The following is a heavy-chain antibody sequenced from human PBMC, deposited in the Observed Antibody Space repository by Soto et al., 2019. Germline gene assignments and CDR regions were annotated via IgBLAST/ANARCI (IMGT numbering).Heavy chain of an antibody. CDR3: ARGRADYNNAYLGRGMDV. D-gene: IGHD4-4*01. CDR1: GGTFSNYD. Sequence: QVQLVQSGAEVKKPGSSVKVSCKASGGTFSNYDIIWVRQAPGQGLEWMGGIIPIFVTPNYAQKFKGRVTMTADESTNTAYQELSSLRPEDTAVYYCARGRADYNNAYLGRGMDVWGQGTTVTVSS. J-gene: IGHJ6*02. V-gene: IGHV1-69*12. CDR2: IIPIFVTP.